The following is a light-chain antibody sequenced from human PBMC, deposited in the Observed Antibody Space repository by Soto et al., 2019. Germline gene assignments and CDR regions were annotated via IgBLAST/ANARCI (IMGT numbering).Light chain of an antibody. CDR1: QSVSSSY. CDR2: GAS. V-gene: IGKV3-20*01. J-gene: IGKJ1*01. Sequence: EIVLTQSPGTLSLSPGERATLSCRAIQSVSSSYLAWYQQKPGQAPRLLIYGASSRATGIPDRFSGSGSGTDFTLTISRLEPEDFAVYYCQQYGSSPTWTFGQGTKVAI. CDR3: QQYGSSPTWT.